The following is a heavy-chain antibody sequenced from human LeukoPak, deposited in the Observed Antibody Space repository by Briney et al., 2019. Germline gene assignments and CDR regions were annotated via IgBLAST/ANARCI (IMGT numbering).Heavy chain of an antibody. Sequence: GGSLRLSCAASGFTFSSCSMNWVRQAPGKGLEWVSSISSSSSYISYADSVKGRFTISRDNAKNSLYLQMNSLRAEDTAVYYCASGPLGACGVFDYWGQGTLVTVSS. CDR3: ASGPLGACGVFDY. D-gene: IGHD1-14*01. CDR1: GFTFSSCS. J-gene: IGHJ4*02. V-gene: IGHV3-21*01. CDR2: ISSSSSYI.